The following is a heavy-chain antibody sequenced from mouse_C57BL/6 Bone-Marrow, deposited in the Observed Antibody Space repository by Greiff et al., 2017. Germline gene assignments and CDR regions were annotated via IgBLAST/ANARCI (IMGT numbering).Heavy chain of an antibody. CDR3: TRSFDGYYTWFAY. CDR2: IYPGNSDT. D-gene: IGHD2-3*01. V-gene: IGHV1-5*01. Sequence: EVKVEESGTVLARPGASVKMSCKTSGYTFTSYWMHWVKQRPGQGLEWIGAIYPGNSDTSYNQKFKGKAKLTAVTSASTAYMERSSLTNEDSAVYYCTRSFDGYYTWFAYWGQGTLVTVSA. CDR1: GYTFTSYW. J-gene: IGHJ3*01.